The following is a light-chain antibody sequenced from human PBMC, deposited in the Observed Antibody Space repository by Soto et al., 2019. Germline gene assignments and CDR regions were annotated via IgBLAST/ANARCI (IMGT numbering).Light chain of an antibody. CDR1: QSISSNY. V-gene: IGKV3-20*01. CDR2: TAS. CDR3: QQYKTSPLT. J-gene: IGKJ4*01. Sequence: DIVFTQSPGTLSLSPGERASLSCRASQSISSNYLAWFQQKPGQAPRLLISTASSRATGIPDRFSGSGSGTDFTLTISRLEPEDFALYFCQQYKTSPLTFGGGTKVDIK.